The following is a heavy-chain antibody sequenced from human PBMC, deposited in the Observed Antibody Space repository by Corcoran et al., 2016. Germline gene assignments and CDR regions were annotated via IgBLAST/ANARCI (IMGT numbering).Heavy chain of an antibody. Sequence: QVQLQESGPGLVKPSQTLSLTCTVSGGSISSGGYYWSCIRQHPGKGLEWIGYIYSSGSTYYNPSLKSRVTISVDTSKNQFSLKLSSVTAADTAMYYCAREDAGVRGFNWFDPWGQGTLVTVSS. V-gene: IGHV4-31*03. D-gene: IGHD3-10*01. CDR1: GGSISSGGYY. CDR2: IYSSGST. J-gene: IGHJ5*02. CDR3: AREDAGVRGFNWFDP.